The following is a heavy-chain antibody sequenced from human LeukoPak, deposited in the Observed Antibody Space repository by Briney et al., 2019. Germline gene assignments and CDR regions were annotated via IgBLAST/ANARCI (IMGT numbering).Heavy chain of an antibody. V-gene: IGHV4-34*01. J-gene: IGHJ4*02. Sequence: LETLSLTCAVYGGSFSGYYWSWIRQPPGRGLEWIGEINHSGSTNYNPSLKSRVTISVDTSKNQFSLKLSSVTAADTAVYYCARGPGYGSYWGQGTLVTVSS. D-gene: IGHD3-10*01. CDR3: ARGPGYGSY. CDR1: GGSFSGYY. CDR2: INHSGST.